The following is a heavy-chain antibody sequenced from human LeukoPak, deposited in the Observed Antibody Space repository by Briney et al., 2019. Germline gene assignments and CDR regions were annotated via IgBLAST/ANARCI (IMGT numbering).Heavy chain of an antibody. CDR2: ISGSGGST. J-gene: IGHJ4*02. V-gene: IGHV3-23*01. Sequence: GGSLRLSCAASGFTFSSYAMSWVRQAPGKGLEWVSAISGSGGSTYYADSVKGRFTISRDNSKNTLYLQMNSLRAEDTAVYYCAKGYCSSTSCCYDYCGQGTLVTVSS. CDR3: AKGYCSSTSCCYDY. D-gene: IGHD2-2*01. CDR1: GFTFSSYA.